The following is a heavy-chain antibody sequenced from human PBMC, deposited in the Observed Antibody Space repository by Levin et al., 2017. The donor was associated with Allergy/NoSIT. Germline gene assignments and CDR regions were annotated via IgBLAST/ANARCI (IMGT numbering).Heavy chain of an antibody. J-gene: IGHJ4*02. CDR2: IYLSGST. Sequence: SQTLSLTCAVSGGPIRSGGYSWSWIRQPPGKGLEWIGNIYLSGSTNDNPSLKSRVTMSVDRYKNQFSLKLSYVTAADTAVYYCVRVARYSYGYYFDYWGPGTLVTVSS. CDR1: GGPIRSGGYS. V-gene: IGHV4-30-2*01. D-gene: IGHD5-18*01. CDR3: VRVARYSYGYYFDY.